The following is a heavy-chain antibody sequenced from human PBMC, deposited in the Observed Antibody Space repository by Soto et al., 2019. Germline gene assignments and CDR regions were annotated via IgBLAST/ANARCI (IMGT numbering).Heavy chain of an antibody. V-gene: IGHV3-30*18. CDR3: AKVSH. CDR2: ISYDGSNK. Sequence: QVQLVESGGGVVQPGRSLRLSCAASGFTFSSYGMHWVRQAPGKGLEWVAVISYDGSNKYYADSVKGRFTISRDNSKNTLYLQMNSLRVEDTAVYYCAKVSHWGQGTLVTVSS. J-gene: IGHJ4*02. CDR1: GFTFSSYG.